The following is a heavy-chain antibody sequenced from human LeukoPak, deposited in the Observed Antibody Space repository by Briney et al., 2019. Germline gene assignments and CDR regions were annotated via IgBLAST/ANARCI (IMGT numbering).Heavy chain of an antibody. V-gene: IGHV3-48*01. CDR1: GFTFSLYS. D-gene: IGHD3-22*01. CDR3: ARDPGLSGYYFDF. J-gene: IGHJ4*02. CDR2: ISSSSTTI. Sequence: PGGSLRLSCAASGFTFSLYSMNWVRQAPGKGLEWVSYISSSSTTISYADSVKGRFTISRDNAKKSLYLQMNSLGAEDTAVYYCARDPGLSGYYFDFWGQGTLVTVSS.